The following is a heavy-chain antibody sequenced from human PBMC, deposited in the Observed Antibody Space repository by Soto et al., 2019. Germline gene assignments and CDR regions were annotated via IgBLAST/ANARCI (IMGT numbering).Heavy chain of an antibody. Sequence: ASVKVSCKASGFTFTSSAVQWVRQARGQRLEWIGWIVVGSGNTNYAQKFQGRVTITRDMSTSTAYMDLSRLRSEDTAVYYCASHTLGPCSGASRFDRLYYYHGMDVWGQGTTVTVSS. J-gene: IGHJ6*02. CDR2: IVVGSGNT. V-gene: IGHV1-58*01. D-gene: IGHD2-15*01. CDR3: ASHTLGPCSGASRFDRLYYYHGMDV. CDR1: GFTFTSSA.